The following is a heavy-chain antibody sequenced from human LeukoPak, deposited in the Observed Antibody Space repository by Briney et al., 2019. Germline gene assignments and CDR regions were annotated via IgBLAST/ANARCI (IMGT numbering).Heavy chain of an antibody. Sequence: SETLSLTCTVSGGSMSSDYWGWIRHTPGSGLEGIGYIYYSGGSYYNPSLKSRVSISIDTSKNQFSVKLDSVTSADTAVYYCASGYYFPDYWGQGALVTVSS. D-gene: IGHD2/OR15-2a*01. J-gene: IGHJ4*02. CDR2: IYYSGGS. CDR1: GGSMSSDY. CDR3: ASGYYFPDY. V-gene: IGHV4-59*01.